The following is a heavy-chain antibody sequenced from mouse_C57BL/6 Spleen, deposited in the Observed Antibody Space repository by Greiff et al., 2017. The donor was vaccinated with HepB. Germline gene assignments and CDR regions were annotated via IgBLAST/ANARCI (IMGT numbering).Heavy chain of an antibody. CDR2: INPNNGGT. CDR3: ARSWDYSGGGWFAY. J-gene: IGHJ3*01. CDR1: GYTFTDYN. Sequence: VQLQQSGPELVKPGASVKMSCKASGYTFTDYNMHWVKQSHGKSLEWIGYINPNNGGTSYNQKFKGKATLTVNKSSSTAYMELRSLTSEDSAVYYCARSWDYSGGGWFAYWGQGTLVTVSA. V-gene: IGHV1-22*01. D-gene: IGHD2-12*01.